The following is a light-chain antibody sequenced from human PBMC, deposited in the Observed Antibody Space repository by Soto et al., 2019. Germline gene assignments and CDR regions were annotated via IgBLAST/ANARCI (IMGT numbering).Light chain of an antibody. CDR1: QSVSSN. J-gene: IGKJ4*01. V-gene: IGKV3-15*01. CDR2: GAS. Sequence: EILMTQSPATLAVSPGERATLSCRASQSVSSNLAWYQQKPGQAPRLLIYGASTRATGIPARFSGSGSGTEFTLCISSLQSEDFAVYYCQQYNSWPLTFAGGTKVEIK. CDR3: QQYNSWPLT.